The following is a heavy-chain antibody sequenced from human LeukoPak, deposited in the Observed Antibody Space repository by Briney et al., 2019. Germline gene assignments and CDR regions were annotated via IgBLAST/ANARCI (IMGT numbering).Heavy chain of an antibody. J-gene: IGHJ3*02. D-gene: IGHD3-22*01. CDR2: ISSSSSTI. CDR1: GFTFSSYC. V-gene: IGHV3-48*01. Sequence: PGRSLRLSCAASGFTFSSYCMNWVRQAPGKGLEWVSYISSSSSTIYYADSVKGRFTISRDNAKNSLYLQMNSLRAEDTAVYYCVRPNYYDSSGYLAEDAFDIWGQGTMVTVSS. CDR3: VRPNYYDSSGYLAEDAFDI.